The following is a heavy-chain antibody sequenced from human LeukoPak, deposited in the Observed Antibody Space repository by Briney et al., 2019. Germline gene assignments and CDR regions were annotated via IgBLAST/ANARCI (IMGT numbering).Heavy chain of an antibody. CDR2: ISGSGGST. J-gene: IGHJ4*02. V-gene: IGHV3-23*01. D-gene: IGHD6-19*01. CDR1: GFTFSSYA. CDR3: AKTTAGYSSGRYPGWPVDY. Sequence: RGSLRLSCAASGFTFSSYAMYWVRQAPGKGLEWVSGISGSGGSTYYADSVKGRFTISRDNSKNTVYLQMNSLRAEDTAVYYCAKTTAGYSSGRYPGWPVDYWGQGTLVTVSS.